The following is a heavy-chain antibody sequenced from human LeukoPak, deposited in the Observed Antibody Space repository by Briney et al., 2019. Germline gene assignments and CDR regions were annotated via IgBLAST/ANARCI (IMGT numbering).Heavy chain of an antibody. V-gene: IGHV3-23*01. Sequence: GGSLRLSCAGSGFTFSSYAMSWVRQAPGKGLEWVSGISSGGGSTYYADSVKGRFTISRDNSKNTLYLQMNSLRAEDTAVYYCARDLHTDYSYGMGVWGQGTTVTVSS. CDR2: ISSGGGST. CDR1: GFTFSSYA. CDR3: ARDLHTDYSYGMGV. J-gene: IGHJ6*02.